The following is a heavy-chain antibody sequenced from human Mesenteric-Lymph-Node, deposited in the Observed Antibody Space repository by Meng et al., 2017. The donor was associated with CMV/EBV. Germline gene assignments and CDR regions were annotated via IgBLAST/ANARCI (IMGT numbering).Heavy chain of an antibody. V-gene: IGHV3-21*01. CDR2: ITSSSNYI. D-gene: IGHD3-3*01. Sequence: GGSLRLSCAASGFAFGTYTMNWVRQAPGKGLEWVSSITSSSNYISYADSVRGRFTVSRDNAKNSLFLQMNSLRAEDTAVYYCARAPDFSSAYYDWGQRALVTVSS. CDR3: ARAPDFSSAYYD. CDR1: GFAFGTYT. J-gene: IGHJ4*02.